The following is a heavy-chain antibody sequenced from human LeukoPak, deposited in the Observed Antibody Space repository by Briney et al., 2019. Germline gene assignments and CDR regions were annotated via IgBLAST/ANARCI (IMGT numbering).Heavy chain of an antibody. CDR1: GGSISSSSYY. V-gene: IGHV3-30*18. J-gene: IGHJ4*02. CDR3: AKPLRYFDWLLSDFDY. Sequence: LSLTCTVSGGSISSSSYYWGWVRQAPGKGLEWVAVISYDGSNKYYADSVKGRFTISRDNSKNTLYLQMNSLRAEDTAVYYCAKPLRYFDWLLSDFDYWGQGTLVTVSS. D-gene: IGHD3-9*01. CDR2: ISYDGSNK.